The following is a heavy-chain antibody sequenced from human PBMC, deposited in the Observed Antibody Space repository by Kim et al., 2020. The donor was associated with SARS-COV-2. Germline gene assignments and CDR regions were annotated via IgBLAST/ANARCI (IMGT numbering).Heavy chain of an antibody. CDR3: AKDVLQSQHDF. V-gene: IGHV3-23*01. D-gene: IGHD4-4*01. J-gene: IGHJ4*02. Sequence: TFYADSVEGRLRISTENSKHTLYLQMSGLRFEDTAVYFCAKDVLQSQHDFWGRGTLVTVSS. CDR2: T.